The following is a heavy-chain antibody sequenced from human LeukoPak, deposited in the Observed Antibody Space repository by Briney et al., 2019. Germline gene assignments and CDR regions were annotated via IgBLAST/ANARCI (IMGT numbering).Heavy chain of an antibody. D-gene: IGHD3-10*01. CDR1: GYTFTSYG. J-gene: IGHJ4*02. Sequence: ASVKVSCKASGYTFTSYGISWVRQAPGQGLEWMGWINPNSGGTNYAQKFQGRVTMTRDTSISTAYMELSRLRSDDTAVYYCAREHGSGSYKDYWGQGTLVTVSS. CDR2: INPNSGGT. V-gene: IGHV1-2*02. CDR3: AREHGSGSYKDY.